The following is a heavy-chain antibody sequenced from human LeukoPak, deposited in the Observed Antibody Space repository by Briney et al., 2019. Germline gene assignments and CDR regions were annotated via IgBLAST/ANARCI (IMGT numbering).Heavy chain of an antibody. CDR3: ARGMTTATFFDY. J-gene: IGHJ4*02. CDR1: GYTFTGYY. Sequence: ASVKVSCKASGYTFTGYYMHWVRQAPGQGLEWMGWINPNSGGTNYAQKFQGRVTITTDESTSTAYMELSSLRSEDTAVYYCARGMTTATFFDYWGQGTLVTVSS. CDR2: INPNSGGT. V-gene: IGHV1-2*02. D-gene: IGHD4-17*01.